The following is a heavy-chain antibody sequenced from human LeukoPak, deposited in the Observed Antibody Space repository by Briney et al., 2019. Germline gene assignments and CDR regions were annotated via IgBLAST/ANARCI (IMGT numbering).Heavy chain of an antibody. V-gene: IGHV3-30*18. Sequence: PGRSLRLSCAASGFTFSSYGMHWVRQAPGKGLEWVAVISYDGSNKYYADSVKGRFTISRDNSKNTLYLQMNSLRAEDTAVYYCAKDRWNRYYFDYWGQGTLVTVSS. J-gene: IGHJ4*02. CDR3: AKDRWNRYYFDY. CDR1: GFTFSSYG. CDR2: ISYDGSNK. D-gene: IGHD1/OR15-1a*01.